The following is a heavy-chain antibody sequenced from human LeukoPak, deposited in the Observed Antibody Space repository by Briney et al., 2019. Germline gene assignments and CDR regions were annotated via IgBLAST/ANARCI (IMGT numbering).Heavy chain of an antibody. CDR3: ARDVHYYGSGSYYYFDY. V-gene: IGHV3-30*03. D-gene: IGHD3-10*01. Sequence: TGGSLRLSCAASGFTFSSYGMHWVRQAPGKGLEWVAVVSHDGSNKYYADSVKGRFTISRDNSEKTLSLQTDSLRAEDTAVYYCARDVHYYGSGSYYYFDYWGQGTLVTVSS. CDR2: VSHDGSNK. CDR1: GFTFSSYG. J-gene: IGHJ4*02.